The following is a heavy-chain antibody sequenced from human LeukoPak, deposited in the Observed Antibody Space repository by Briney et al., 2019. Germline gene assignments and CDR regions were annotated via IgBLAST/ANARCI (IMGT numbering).Heavy chain of an antibody. CDR2: IYTSGST. V-gene: IGHV4-61*02. CDR1: GGSISSGSYY. CDR3: ASSRSSSGWSLIDY. J-gene: IGHJ4*02. Sequence: SQTLSLTCTVSGGSISSGSYYWSWIRQPAGKGLEWIGRIYTSGSTNYNPSLKSRVTISVDTSKNQFSLKLSSVTAADTAVYYCASSRSSSGWSLIDYWGQGALVTVSS. D-gene: IGHD6-19*01.